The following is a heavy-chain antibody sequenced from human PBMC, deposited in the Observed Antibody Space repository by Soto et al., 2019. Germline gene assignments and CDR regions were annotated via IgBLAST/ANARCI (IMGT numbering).Heavy chain of an antibody. Sequence: SETLSLTCAVSGGSISSSNWWSWVRQPPGKGLEWIGEIYHSGSTNYNPSLKSRVTISVDKSKNQFSLKLSSVTAADTAVYYCARRGDDFWRLHPDFDYWGQGTLVTVS. D-gene: IGHD3-3*01. V-gene: IGHV4-4*02. CDR3: ARRGDDFWRLHPDFDY. CDR1: GGSISSSNW. J-gene: IGHJ4*02. CDR2: IYHSGST.